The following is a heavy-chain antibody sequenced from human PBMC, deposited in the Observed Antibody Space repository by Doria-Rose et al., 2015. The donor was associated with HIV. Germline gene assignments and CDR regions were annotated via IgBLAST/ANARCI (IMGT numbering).Heavy chain of an antibody. Sequence: QITLKESGPVLVKPTETHTLTCTVSGVSLSSPGMGVSWIRQPPGKALEWLANIFSDDERSYKTSLKSRLTISRGTSKSQVVLTMTDMDPVDTATYYCARIKSSRWYHKYYFDFWGQGTLVIVPA. J-gene: IGHJ4*02. V-gene: IGHV2-26*01. CDR3: ARIKSSRWYHKYYFDF. CDR1: GVSLSSPGMG. CDR2: IFSDDER. D-gene: IGHD6-13*01.